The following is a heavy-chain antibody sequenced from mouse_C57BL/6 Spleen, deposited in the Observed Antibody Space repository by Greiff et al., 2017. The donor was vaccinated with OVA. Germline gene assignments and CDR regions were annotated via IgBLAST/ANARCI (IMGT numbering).Heavy chain of an antibody. CDR1: GYTFTDYE. Sequence: VKRQQSGAELVRPGASVTLSCKASGYTFTDYEMHWVKQTPVHGLEWIGAIDPETGGTAYNQKFKGKAILTADKSSSTAYMELRSLTSEDSAVYYCTSLWYFDVWGTGTTVTVSS. V-gene: IGHV1-15*01. CDR3: TSLWYFDV. CDR2: IDPETGGT. J-gene: IGHJ1*03.